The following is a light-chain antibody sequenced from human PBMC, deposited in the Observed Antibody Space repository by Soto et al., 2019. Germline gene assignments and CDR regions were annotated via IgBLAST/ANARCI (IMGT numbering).Light chain of an antibody. Sequence: QSSLTQPRSVSGSPGQSVTISCTGTSGDVGGYNYVSWYQQHPGKAPKLMIYDVSKRPSGVPDRVSGSKSGNTASLTISGLQADDEADDYCCSYAGSYTYVFGTGTKVTVL. CDR2: DVS. J-gene: IGLJ1*01. CDR1: SGDVGGYNY. CDR3: CSYAGSYTYV. V-gene: IGLV2-11*01.